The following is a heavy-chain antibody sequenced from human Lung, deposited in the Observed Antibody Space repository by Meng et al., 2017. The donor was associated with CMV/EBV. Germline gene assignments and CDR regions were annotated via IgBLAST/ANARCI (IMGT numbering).Heavy chain of an antibody. V-gene: IGHV3-15*01. CDR1: GFSVTYGW. CDR3: SPWWAFGP. J-gene: IGHJ5*02. Sequence: GESXKISCVVSGFSVTYGWMSWVRQAPGKGLEWVGRIKGKTSGGTIDYAAPVKDRFTILRDDLENTVYLYMNNLRTEDTAVYYCSPWWAFGPWGQGNLVTVSS. CDR2: IKGKTSGGTI. D-gene: IGHD2-15*01.